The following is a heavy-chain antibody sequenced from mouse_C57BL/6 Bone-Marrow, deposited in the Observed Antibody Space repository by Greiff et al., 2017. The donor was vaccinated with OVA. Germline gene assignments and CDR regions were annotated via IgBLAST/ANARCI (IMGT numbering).Heavy chain of an antibody. CDR1: GYTFTSYG. D-gene: IGHD3-2*02. CDR2: INPRSGNT. J-gene: IGHJ3*01. CDR3: ARMGAQATFAY. V-gene: IGHV1-81*01. Sequence: QVQLQQSGAELARPGASVKLSCKASGYTFTSYGISWVKQRTGQGLEWIGEINPRSGNTSYNEKFKGKATLTADKSSSTAYMELRSLTSEDSAVYVCARMGAQATFAYWGQGTLVTVSA.